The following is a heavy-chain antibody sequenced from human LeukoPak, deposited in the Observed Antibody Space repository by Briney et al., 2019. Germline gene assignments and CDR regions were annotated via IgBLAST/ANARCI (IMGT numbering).Heavy chain of an antibody. CDR1: GFTFSSYA. CDR2: ISGSGGST. CDR3: AKKFGYCSGGSCYGEESYYYYYMDV. J-gene: IGHJ6*03. Sequence: GGSLRLSCAASGFTFSSYAMSWVRQAPGKGLEWVSAISGSGGSTYYADSVKGRFTISRDNSKNTLYLQMNSLRAEDTAVYYCAKKFGYCSGGSCYGEESYYYYYMDVWGKGTTVTVSS. V-gene: IGHV3-23*01. D-gene: IGHD2-15*01.